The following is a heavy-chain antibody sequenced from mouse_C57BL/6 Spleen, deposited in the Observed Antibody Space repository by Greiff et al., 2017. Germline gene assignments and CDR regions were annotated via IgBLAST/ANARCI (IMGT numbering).Heavy chain of an antibody. CDR2: INPSNGGT. J-gene: IGHJ2*01. CDR3: ARCSNYVRLYFDY. Sequence: QVQLQQPGTELVKPGASVKLSCKASGYTFTSYWMHWVKQRPGQGLEWIGNINPSNGGTNYNEKFKSKATLTVDKSSSTAYMQLSSLTSEDAAVYYCARCSNYVRLYFDYWGQGTTLTVSS. D-gene: IGHD2-5*01. CDR1: GYTFTSYW. V-gene: IGHV1-53*01.